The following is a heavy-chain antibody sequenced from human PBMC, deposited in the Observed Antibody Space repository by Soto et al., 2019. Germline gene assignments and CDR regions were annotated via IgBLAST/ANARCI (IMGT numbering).Heavy chain of an antibody. CDR3: ARANVLRYFDWLSGPFDI. CDR1: GYTFTSYG. CDR2: ISAYNGNT. J-gene: IGHJ3*02. Sequence: ASVKVSCKASGYTFTSYGISWVRQAPGQGLEWMGWISAYNGNTNYAQKLQGRVTMTTDTSTSTAYMELRSLRSDDTAVYYCARANVLRYFDWLSGPFDIWGQGKMVTVSS. V-gene: IGHV1-18*01. D-gene: IGHD3-9*01.